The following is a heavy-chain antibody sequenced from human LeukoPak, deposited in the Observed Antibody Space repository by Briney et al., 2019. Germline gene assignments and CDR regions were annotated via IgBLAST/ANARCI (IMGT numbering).Heavy chain of an antibody. CDR1: GGTFSSYA. J-gene: IGHJ4*02. V-gene: IGHV1-69*04. CDR2: IIPILGIA. D-gene: IGHD3-22*01. CDR3: ARAPYYYDSSGYAHFDY. Sequence: SVKVSCKASGGTFSSYAISWVRQAPGQGLEWMGRIIPILGIANYAQKFQGRVTITADKSTSTAYMELSSLRSKDTAVYCCARAPYYYDSSGYAHFDYWGQGTLVTVSS.